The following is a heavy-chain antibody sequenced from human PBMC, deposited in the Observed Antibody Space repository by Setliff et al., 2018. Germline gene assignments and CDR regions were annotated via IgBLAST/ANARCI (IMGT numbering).Heavy chain of an antibody. D-gene: IGHD1-1*01. Sequence: PSETLSLTCTVPGGSISDNGYFWGWVRQPPGKGLEWIGNIYFGGNTYFNPSFKSRVTMSIDTSNSQFSLKLSSVTAADTAVYFCARGVRTGHLDSWGQGTLVTVSS. CDR3: ARGVRTGHLDS. V-gene: IGHV4-39*07. CDR1: GGSISDNGYF. CDR2: IYFGGNT. J-gene: IGHJ4*02.